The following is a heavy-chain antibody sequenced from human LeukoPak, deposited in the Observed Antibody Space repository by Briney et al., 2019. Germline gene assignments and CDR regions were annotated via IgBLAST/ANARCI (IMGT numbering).Heavy chain of an antibody. Sequence: PSETLSLTCAVYGGSFSSYYWSWLRQPPGKGPEWVGEINHSGSTKYNPSLKSRVTISVATSKNQFSLNLSSVTASETAVYYCARHGGYRCYDYHFDYGGQGTLVTVPS. CDR1: GGSFSSYY. CDR2: INHSGST. V-gene: IGHV4-34*01. D-gene: IGHD5-12*01. CDR3: ARHGGYRCYDYHFDY. J-gene: IGHJ4*02.